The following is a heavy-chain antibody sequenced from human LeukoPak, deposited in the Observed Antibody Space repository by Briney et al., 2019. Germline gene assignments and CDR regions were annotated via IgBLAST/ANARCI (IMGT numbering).Heavy chain of an antibody. CDR2: IIPILGIA. J-gene: IGHJ6*02. D-gene: IGHD3-22*01. Sequence: SVKVSCKASRGTFSSYAISWVRQAPGQGLEWMGRIIPILGIANYAQKFQGRVTITADKSTSTAYMELSSLRSEDTAVYYCARDGDSSGYYNYYYYGMDVWGQGTTVTVSS. V-gene: IGHV1-69*04. CDR3: ARDGDSSGYYNYYYYGMDV. CDR1: RGTFSSYA.